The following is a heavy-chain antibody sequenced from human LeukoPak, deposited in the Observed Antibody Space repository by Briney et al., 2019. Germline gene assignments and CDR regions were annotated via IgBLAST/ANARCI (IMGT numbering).Heavy chain of an antibody. D-gene: IGHD2/OR15-2a*01. V-gene: IGHV3-23*01. CDR1: GFTFSAYG. CDR2: VSGADGTT. CDR3: ARILSYGMDV. J-gene: IGHJ6*02. Sequence: GGSLRLSCAASGFTFSAYGMSWVRQSPRKGLEWVSGVSGADGTTYYADSVKGRFTISRDNSKSTLYLQMNSLGAEDTAVYYCARILSYGMDVWGQGTTVTVSS.